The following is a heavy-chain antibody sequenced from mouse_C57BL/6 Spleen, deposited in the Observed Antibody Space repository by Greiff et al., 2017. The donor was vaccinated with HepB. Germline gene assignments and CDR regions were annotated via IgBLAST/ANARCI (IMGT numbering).Heavy chain of an antibody. D-gene: IGHD1-1*01. CDR1: GYTFTSYG. J-gene: IGHJ1*03. CDR3: ARGGYYGSTPYWYFDV. Sequence: VQLVESGAELARPGASVKLSCKASGYTFTSYGISWVKQRTGQGLEWIGEIYPRSGNTYYNEKFKGKATLTADKSSSTAYMELRSLTSEDSAVYFCARGGYYGSTPYWYFDVWGTGTTVTVSS. CDR2: IYPRSGNT. V-gene: IGHV1-81*01.